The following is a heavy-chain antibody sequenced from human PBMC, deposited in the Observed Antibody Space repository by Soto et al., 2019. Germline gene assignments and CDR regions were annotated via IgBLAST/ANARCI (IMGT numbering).Heavy chain of an antibody. CDR3: ARAATTPFIDY. Sequence: QVQLQQWGAGVLKPSETLSLTCAVYGGSFSGYYWSWIRQPPGKGLEWIGEINHSGSTNYNPSLKNRVTISVDTSKNQFSLKLSSVTAADTAVYYCARAATTPFIDYWGQGTLVTVSS. V-gene: IGHV4-34*01. D-gene: IGHD1-26*01. CDR2: INHSGST. J-gene: IGHJ4*02. CDR1: GGSFSGYY.